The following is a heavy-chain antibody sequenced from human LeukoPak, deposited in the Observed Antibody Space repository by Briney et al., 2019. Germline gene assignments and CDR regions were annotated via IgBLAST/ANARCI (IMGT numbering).Heavy chain of an antibody. CDR3: AKVAGDIVVVPAASAYYYYMDV. V-gene: IGHV3-21*01. CDR1: GFTFSSYS. Sequence: PGGSLRLSCAASGFTFSSYSMNWVRQAPGKGLEWVSSISSSSSYIYYADSVKGRFTISRDNAKSSLYLQMNSLRAEDTAVYYCAKVAGDIVVVPAASAYYYYMDVWGKGTTVTVSS. CDR2: ISSSSSYI. D-gene: IGHD2-2*01. J-gene: IGHJ6*03.